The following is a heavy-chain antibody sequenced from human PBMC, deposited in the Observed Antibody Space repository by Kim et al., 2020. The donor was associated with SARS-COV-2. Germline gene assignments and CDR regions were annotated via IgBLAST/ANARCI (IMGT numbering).Heavy chain of an antibody. J-gene: IGHJ4*02. D-gene: IGHD6-6*01. V-gene: IGHV4-34*01. CDR3: ARGRVAARPFDY. CDR1: GGSFSGYY. CDR2: INHSGST. Sequence: SETLSLTCAVYGGSFSGYYWSWIRQPPGKGLEWIGEINHSGSTNYNPSLKSRVTISVDTSKNQFSLKLSSVTAADTAVYYCARGRVAARPFDYWGQGTLVTVSS.